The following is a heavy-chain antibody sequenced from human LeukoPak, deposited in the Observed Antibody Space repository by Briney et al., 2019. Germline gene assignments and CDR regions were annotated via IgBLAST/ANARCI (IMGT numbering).Heavy chain of an antibody. CDR3: AKPPLP. CDR2: IRSSSET. CDR1: GFIFSQYS. V-gene: IGHV3-48*01. Sequence: GGSLRLSCAASGFIFSQYSMNWVRQAPGKGLEWVSHIRSSSETFYADSVKGRFTISRDNARNSLYLQMNTLRGEDTAVYYCAKPPLPWGQGTLVTVSS. J-gene: IGHJ5*02.